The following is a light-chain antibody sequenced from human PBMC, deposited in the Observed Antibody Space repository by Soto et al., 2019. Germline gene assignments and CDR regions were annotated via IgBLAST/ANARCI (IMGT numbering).Light chain of an antibody. CDR3: QPANSFPLT. Sequence: DIHMTQSPSSVSASVGDRVTITCRASQGISSWLAWYQQKPGKAPKLLIYTVSSLQSGVPSSFSCSGSGPDFSLTISSLQPGDFATYYCQPANSFPLTFGGGTEVKIK. J-gene: IGKJ4*01. V-gene: IGKV1-12*01. CDR1: QGISSW. CDR2: TVS.